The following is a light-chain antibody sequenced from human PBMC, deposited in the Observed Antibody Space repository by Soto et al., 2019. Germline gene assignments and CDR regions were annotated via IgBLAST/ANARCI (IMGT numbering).Light chain of an antibody. CDR2: GAS. CDR3: HHFGSLPET. CDR1: QSVSSNY. J-gene: IGKJ1*01. Sequence: ESVLTQSPGTLSLSPGERATLSCRASQSVSSNYLAWYQQKPGQAPRLLIYGASTRATGIPARFSGSGSGTDFTLTISRLEPEDFAVYYCHHFGSLPETFGQGTKVDIK. V-gene: IGKV3-20*01.